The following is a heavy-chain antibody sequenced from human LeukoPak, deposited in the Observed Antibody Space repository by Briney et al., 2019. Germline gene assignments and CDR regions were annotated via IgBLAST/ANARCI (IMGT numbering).Heavy chain of an antibody. D-gene: IGHD3-10*01. J-gene: IGHJ4*02. CDR1: GFTFSDYY. CDR3: AKYLIYGSGRSDFDY. V-gene: IGHV3-11*04. CDR2: ISSSGSTI. Sequence: GGSLRLSCAASGFTFSDYYMSWIRQAPGKGLEWVSYISSSGSTIYYADSVKGRFTISRDNAKNSLYLQMNSLRAEDTAVYYCAKYLIYGSGRSDFDYWGQGTLVTVSS.